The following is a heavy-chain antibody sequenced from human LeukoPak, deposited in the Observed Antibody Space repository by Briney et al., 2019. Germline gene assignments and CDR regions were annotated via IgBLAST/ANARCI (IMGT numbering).Heavy chain of an antibody. CDR2: IYSGGST. D-gene: IGHD3-16*02. Sequence: GGSLRLSCAASGFTFSSYSMNWVRQAPGKGLEWVSVIYSGGSTYYADSVKGRFTISRDNSKNTLYLQMNSLRAEDTAVYYCARVTGGYDYVWGSYQDYYYMDVWGKGTTVTISS. V-gene: IGHV3-66*01. CDR3: ARVTGGYDYVWGSYQDYYYMDV. CDR1: GFTFSSYS. J-gene: IGHJ6*03.